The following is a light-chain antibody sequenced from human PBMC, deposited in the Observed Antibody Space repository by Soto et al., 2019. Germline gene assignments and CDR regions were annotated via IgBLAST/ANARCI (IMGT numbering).Light chain of an antibody. J-gene: IGKJ4*01. Sequence: EIVLTQSPATLSLSPGERATLSCRASQSVSSYLAWYQQKPGQAPRLLIYDASNRATGIPARFSGSGSRTDFPLATSSLEPEDFAIYYCRQRSNWPPVTVGGGTKVEIK. CDR2: DAS. V-gene: IGKV3-11*01. CDR1: QSVSSY. CDR3: RQRSNWPPVT.